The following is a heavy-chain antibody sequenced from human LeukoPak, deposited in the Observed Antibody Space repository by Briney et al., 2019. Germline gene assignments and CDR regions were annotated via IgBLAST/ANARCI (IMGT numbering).Heavy chain of an antibody. J-gene: IGHJ5*02. CDR1: GFTFSDYY. CDR3: ASFGASGGYDSGARKNWFDP. V-gene: IGHV4-34*01. D-gene: IGHD5-12*01. CDR2: INHSGST. Sequence: PGGSLRLSCAASGFTFSDYYMSWIRQPPGKGLEWIGEINHSGSTNYNPSLKSRVTISVDTSKNQFSLKLSSVTAADTAVYYCASFGASGGYDSGARKNWFDPWGQGTLVTVSS.